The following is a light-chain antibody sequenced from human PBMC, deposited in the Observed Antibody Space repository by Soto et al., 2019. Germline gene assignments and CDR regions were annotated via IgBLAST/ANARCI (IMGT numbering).Light chain of an antibody. J-gene: IGKJ2*01. CDR1: QRVSTNY. CDR2: GAS. CDR3: HQYGSSPYT. Sequence: ENVLTQSPGTLSLSPGERATLSCRASQRVSTNYLTWYQQRPGQAPRLLIYGASSRATGIPDRFSGSGSGTDFTLTISRLEPEDFAVYYCHQYGSSPYTFGQGTKLEIK. V-gene: IGKV3-20*01.